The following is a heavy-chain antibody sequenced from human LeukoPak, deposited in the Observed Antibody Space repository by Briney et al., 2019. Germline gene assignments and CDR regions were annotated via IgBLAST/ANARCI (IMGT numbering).Heavy chain of an antibody. D-gene: IGHD1-26*01. CDR3: ARMIVGAHSDY. CDR2: IYYSGSS. J-gene: IGHJ4*02. V-gene: IGHV4-61*01. Sequence: ETLSLTCTVPGDSVSSGLYSRGRFRQPPGKGLGWIGYIYYSGSSNYNPSLKSRVTISVDTSKNQFSLKLSSVTAADTAVYYCARMIVGAHSDYWGQGTLVTVSS. CDR1: GDSVSSGLYS.